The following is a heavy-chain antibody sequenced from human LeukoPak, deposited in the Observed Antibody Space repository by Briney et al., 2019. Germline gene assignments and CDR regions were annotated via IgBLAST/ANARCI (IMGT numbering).Heavy chain of an antibody. J-gene: IGHJ4*02. D-gene: IGHD6-19*01. V-gene: IGHV4-34*01. CDR1: GGSFSGYY. CDR3: ARVFEKWLVFGYFDY. Sequence: SETLFLTCAVYGGSFSGYYWSWIRQPPGKGLEWIGEINHSGSTNYNPSLKSRVTISVDTSKNQFSLKLSSVTAADTAVYYCARVFEKWLVFGYFDYWGQGTLVTVSS. CDR2: INHSGST.